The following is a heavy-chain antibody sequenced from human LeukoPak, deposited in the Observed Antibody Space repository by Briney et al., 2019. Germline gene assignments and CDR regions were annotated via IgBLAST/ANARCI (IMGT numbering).Heavy chain of an antibody. CDR1: GFTFSSYG. CDR3: AKGPLPPGYGMDV. CDR2: ISYDGSNK. V-gene: IGHV3-30*18. J-gene: IGHJ6*02. Sequence: GGSLRLSCAASGFTFSSYGMHWVRQAPGKGLEWVAVISYDGSNKYYADSVKGRFTVSRDNSKNTLYLQMNSLRAEDTAVYYCAKGPLPPGYGMDVWGQGTTVTVSS.